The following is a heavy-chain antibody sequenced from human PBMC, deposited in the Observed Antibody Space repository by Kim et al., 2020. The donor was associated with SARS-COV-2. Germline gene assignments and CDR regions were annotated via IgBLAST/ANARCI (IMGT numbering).Heavy chain of an antibody. J-gene: IGHJ4*02. D-gene: IGHD3-3*01. Sequence: GGSLRLSCAASGFTFNSYAMSWVRQAPGKGLEWVSVISGSGGSTYYADSVKGRFTISRDNSKSVLYLQMSSLRADDTATYYCASRPVRDLSSGSVPWDYWGQGTLVTVSS. CDR2: ISGSGGST. CDR3: ASRPVRDLSSGSVPWDY. V-gene: IGHV3-23*01. CDR1: GFTFNSYA.